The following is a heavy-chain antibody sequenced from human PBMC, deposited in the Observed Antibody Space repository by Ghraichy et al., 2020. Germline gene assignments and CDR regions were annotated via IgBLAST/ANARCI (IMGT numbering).Heavy chain of an antibody. J-gene: IGHJ4*01. V-gene: IGHV4-34*01. CDR1: GGFFSGYS. CDR3: ARWAGEIPSSFDY. D-gene: IGHD3-10*01. Sequence: SETLSLTCTVYGGFFSGYSWSWTREPPGNGLDWIGEINHSRSTNYNPSLKSRVTISVDTSKNQFSLKLSSVTAADTAVYYCARWAGEIPSSFDYWSHRTLDTV. CDR2: INHSRST.